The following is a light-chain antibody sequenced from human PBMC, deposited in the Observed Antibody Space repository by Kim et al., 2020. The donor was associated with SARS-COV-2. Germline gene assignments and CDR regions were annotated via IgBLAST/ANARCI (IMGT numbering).Light chain of an antibody. CDR1: QSVSYISTNRNF. V-gene: IGKV4-1*01. CDR3: HQYYGPPYT. CDR2: WAS. J-gene: IGKJ2*01. Sequence: DIVMTQSPDSLAVSLGERATINCKSSQSVSYISTNRNFLSWYKHKPGQPPQLLIYWASTRESGVSDRFIGSGSGTDFTLTINSLQAEDVAIYYCHQYYGPPYTFGQGTKLEI.